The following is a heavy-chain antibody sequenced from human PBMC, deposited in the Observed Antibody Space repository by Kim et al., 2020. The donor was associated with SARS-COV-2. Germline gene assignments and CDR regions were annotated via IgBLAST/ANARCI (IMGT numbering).Heavy chain of an antibody. Sequence: SETLSLTCTVSGGSISSSSYYWGWIRQPPGKGLEWIGSIYYSGSTYYNPSLKSRVTISVDTSKNQFSLKLSSVTAADTAVYYCARVGSSDKIYSGSKLGLTPHNDYWGQGTLVTVSS. CDR2: IYYSGST. CDR1: GGSISSSSYY. V-gene: IGHV4-39*07. CDR3: ARVGSSDKIYSGSKLGLTPHNDY. D-gene: IGHD1-26*01. J-gene: IGHJ4*02.